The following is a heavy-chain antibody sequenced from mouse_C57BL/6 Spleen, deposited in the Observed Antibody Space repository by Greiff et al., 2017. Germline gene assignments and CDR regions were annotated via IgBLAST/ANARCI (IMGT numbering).Heavy chain of an antibody. D-gene: IGHD3-3*01. CDR2: INPYNGGT. Sequence: VQLQQSGPVLVKPGASVKMSCKASGYTFTDYYMNWVKQSHGKSLEWIGVINPYNGGTSYNQKFKGKATLTVDKSSSTAYMELNSLTSEDSAVYYCARFPQLTLDYWGQGTTLTVSS. J-gene: IGHJ2*01. CDR1: GYTFTDYY. CDR3: ARFPQLTLDY. V-gene: IGHV1-19*01.